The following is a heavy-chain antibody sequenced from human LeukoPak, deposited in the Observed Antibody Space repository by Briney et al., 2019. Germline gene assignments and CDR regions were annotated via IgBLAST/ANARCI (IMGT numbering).Heavy chain of an antibody. CDR1: GGTFSSYA. D-gene: IGHD3-10*01. CDR3: ARDFVGGFGELLPAFDP. J-gene: IGHJ5*02. V-gene: IGHV1-8*03. CDR2: MNPNSGIT. Sequence: ASVKVSCKASGGTFSSYAISWVRQATGQGLEWMGWMNPNSGITGYAQKFQGRVTITRDTSISTAYMELSRLRSDDTAVYYCARDFVGGFGELLPAFDPWGQGTLVTVSS.